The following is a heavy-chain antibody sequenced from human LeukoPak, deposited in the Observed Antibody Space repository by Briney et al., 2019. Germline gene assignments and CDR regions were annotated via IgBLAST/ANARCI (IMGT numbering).Heavy chain of an antibody. V-gene: IGHV4-31*03. J-gene: IGHJ4*02. D-gene: IGHD3-22*01. CDR1: GGSIGSGGYY. CDR3: ARTDEYYYDSSGYRY. Sequence: SETLSLTCTVSGGSIGSGGYYWSWIRQHPGKGLEWIGYIYYSGSTYYNPSLKSRVTISVDTSKNQFSLKLSSVTAADTAVYYCARTDEYYYDSSGYRYWGQGTLVTVSS. CDR2: IYYSGST.